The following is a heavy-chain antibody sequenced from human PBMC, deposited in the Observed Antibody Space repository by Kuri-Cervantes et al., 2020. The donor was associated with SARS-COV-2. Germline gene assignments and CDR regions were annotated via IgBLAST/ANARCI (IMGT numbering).Heavy chain of an antibody. D-gene: IGHD3-22*01. CDR2: ISYDGSNK. J-gene: IGHJ4*02. CDR1: GFTFSSYC. V-gene: IGHV3-30*03. Sequence: GGSLRLSCAASGFTFSSYCIHWVRQAPGKGLEWVAVISYDGSNKYYADSVKGRFTISRDNSKNTLYLQMNSLRAEDTAVYYCARERSDYYDSRPDYWGQGTLVTVSS. CDR3: ARERSDYYDSRPDY.